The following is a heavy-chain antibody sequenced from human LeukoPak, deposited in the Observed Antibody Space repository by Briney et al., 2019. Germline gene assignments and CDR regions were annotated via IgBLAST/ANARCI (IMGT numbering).Heavy chain of an antibody. CDR1: GFTVSNNR. J-gene: IGHJ1*01. CDR2: IYSDGNT. D-gene: IGHD1-26*01. Sequence: PGGSLRSSCAASGFTVSNNRLSWVRQAPGMGLEWVSTIYSDGNTYYPDSVKGRFTISRDGSKNTLYLQLNSLRTEDTAIYYCVREREGSNSEHWGQGTLVTVSS. V-gene: IGHV3-53*01. CDR3: VREREGSNSEH.